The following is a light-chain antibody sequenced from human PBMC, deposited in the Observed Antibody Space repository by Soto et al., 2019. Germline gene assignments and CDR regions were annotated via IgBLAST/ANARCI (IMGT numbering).Light chain of an antibody. CDR2: GNS. CDR1: SSNIVAGYD. CDR3: QSYDSTGRGYV. Sequence: QSVLTQPPSVSGAPGQRVTISCTGSSSNIVAGYDVHWYQQLPGTAPKLLIYGNSNRPSGVPDRFSGSKSGTSASLAVTGLQAGDEADYNWQSYDSTGRGYVFGTGTKATVL. J-gene: IGLJ1*01. V-gene: IGLV1-40*01.